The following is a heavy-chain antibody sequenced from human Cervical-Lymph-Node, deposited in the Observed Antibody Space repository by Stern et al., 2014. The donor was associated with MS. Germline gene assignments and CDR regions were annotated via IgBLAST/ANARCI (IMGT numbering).Heavy chain of an antibody. CDR3: ARDPNYYDSTGSPGY. CDR1: GFTFSGYA. J-gene: IGHJ3*01. D-gene: IGHD3-22*01. V-gene: IGHV3-33*01. CDR2: IWYDGSNQ. Sequence: QVQLVESGGGVVQPGRSLRLSFAASGFTFSGYAMHWVRQAPGKGLEGGATIWYDGSNQYYADSVKGRFTISRDNSQRRLYLQMNSLRVEDTAVYYCARDPNYYDSTGSPGYWGQGTMVTVSS.